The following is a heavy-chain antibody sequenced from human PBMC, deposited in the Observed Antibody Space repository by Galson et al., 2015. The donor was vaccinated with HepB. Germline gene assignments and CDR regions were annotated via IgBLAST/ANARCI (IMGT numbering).Heavy chain of an antibody. D-gene: IGHD3-22*01. CDR3: ARAPPGYYDSSGYYFDAFDI. CDR2: IGTAGDT. CDR1: GFTFSSYD. Sequence: SLRLSCAASGFTFSSYDMHWVRQATGKGLEWVSAIGTAGDTYYPGSVKGRFTISRENAKNSLYLQMNSLRAGDTAVYYCARAPPGYYDSSGYYFDAFDIWGQGTMVTVSS. J-gene: IGHJ3*02. V-gene: IGHV3-13*01.